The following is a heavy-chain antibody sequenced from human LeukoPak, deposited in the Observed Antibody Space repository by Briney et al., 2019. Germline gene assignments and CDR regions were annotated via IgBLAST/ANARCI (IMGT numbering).Heavy chain of an antibody. V-gene: IGHV4-39*01. J-gene: IGHJ4*02. Sequence: SETLSLTCTVSGGSISSSSYYWGWIRQPPGKGLEWIGSIYYSGSTYYNPSLKSRVTISVDTSKNHFSLKLSSVTAADTAVYYCARHKLERYYYDSSGYYSDYWGQGTLVTVSS. CDR3: ARHKLERYYYDSSGYYSDY. CDR1: GGSISSSSYY. D-gene: IGHD3-22*01. CDR2: IYYSGST.